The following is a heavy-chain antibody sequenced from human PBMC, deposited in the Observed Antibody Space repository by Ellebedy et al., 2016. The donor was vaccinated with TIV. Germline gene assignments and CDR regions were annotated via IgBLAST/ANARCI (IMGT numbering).Heavy chain of an antibody. V-gene: IGHV4-34*01. Sequence: SETLSLTXAVYGGSFNGYYWSWIRQPPGKGLEWIGEINHSGSTNYNPSLKSRVTISVDTSKNQFSLKLSSVTAADTAVYYCARGGYQLLAYYYYGMDVWGQGTTVTVSS. D-gene: IGHD2-2*01. CDR3: ARGGYQLLAYYYYGMDV. CDR2: INHSGST. CDR1: GGSFNGYY. J-gene: IGHJ6*02.